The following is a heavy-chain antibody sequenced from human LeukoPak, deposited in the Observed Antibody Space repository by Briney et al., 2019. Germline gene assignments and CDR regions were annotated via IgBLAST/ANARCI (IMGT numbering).Heavy chain of an antibody. CDR3: AKDTSRSYYYYMDV. CDR2: ISWNSGSI. V-gene: IGHV3-9*03. Sequence: GGSLRLSCAASGITFSSYAMHWVRQAPGKGLEWVSGISWNSGSIGYADSVKGRFTISRDNAKNSLYLQMNSLRAEDMALYYCAKDTSRSYYYYMDVWGKGTTVTVSS. CDR1: GITFSSYA. J-gene: IGHJ6*03.